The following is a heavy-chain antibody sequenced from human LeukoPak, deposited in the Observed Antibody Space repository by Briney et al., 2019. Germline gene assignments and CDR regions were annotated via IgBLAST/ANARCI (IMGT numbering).Heavy chain of an antibody. V-gene: IGHV6-1*01. D-gene: IGHD1-1*01. CDR1: GDSVSSNNAA. Sequence: SQTLSLTCALSGDSVSSNNAAWNWIRQSPSRGLEWLGRTYYRSKWYHDYAVSVKSRIPINPDTSENQFSLLLNSVAPEDTAVYYCARGIDWFDPWGQGTLVTVSS. CDR3: ARGIDWFDP. CDR2: TYYRSKWYH. J-gene: IGHJ5*02.